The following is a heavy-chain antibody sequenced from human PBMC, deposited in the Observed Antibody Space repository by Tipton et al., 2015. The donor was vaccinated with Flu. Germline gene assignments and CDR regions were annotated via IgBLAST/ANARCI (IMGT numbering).Heavy chain of an antibody. CDR2: IRGSGGDT. D-gene: IGHD3-3*01. V-gene: IGHV3-23*01. CDR3: AKEGQYDFWSGYYRAFES. CDR1: GFTFSSDA. Sequence: SGFTFSSDAMSWVRQAPGKGLEWVSAIRGSGGDTYYADSVKGRFTISRDNSKNTLYLQMRSLRVEDTAVYYCAKEGQYDFWSGYYRAFESWGQGTLVTVSS. J-gene: IGHJ4*02.